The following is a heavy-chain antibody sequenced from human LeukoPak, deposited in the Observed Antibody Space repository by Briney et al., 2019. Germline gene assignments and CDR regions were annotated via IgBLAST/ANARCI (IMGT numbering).Heavy chain of an antibody. CDR3: AHSFRSYIAVAGTHCYFDY. J-gene: IGHJ4*02. V-gene: IGHV2-5*08. D-gene: IGHD6-19*01. CDR2: IYWDDDK. CDR1: GGSISSYYW. Sequence: TLSLTCTVSGGSISSYYWSWIRQPPGKALEWLALIYWDDDKRYSPSLKSRLTITKDTSKNQVVLTMTNMDPVDTATYYCAHSFRSYIAVAGTHCYFDYWGQGTLVTVSS.